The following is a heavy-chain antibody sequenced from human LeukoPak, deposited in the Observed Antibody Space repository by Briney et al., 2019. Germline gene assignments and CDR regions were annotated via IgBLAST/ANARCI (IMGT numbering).Heavy chain of an antibody. Sequence: PGGSLRLSCTASGFTFGESPMSWVRQAPGKGLEWVATIKDDGSEDYYLDSVKGRFTISRDNAKSSMWLQMSSLRAEDTAVYYCGRDQTPFYWGQGSLVTVSS. V-gene: IGHV3-7*01. CDR1: GFTFGESP. CDR2: IKDDGSED. J-gene: IGHJ4*02. CDR3: GRDQTPFY. D-gene: IGHD2-15*01.